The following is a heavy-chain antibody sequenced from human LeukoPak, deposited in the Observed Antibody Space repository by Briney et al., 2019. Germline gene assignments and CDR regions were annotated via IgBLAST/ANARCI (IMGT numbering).Heavy chain of an antibody. V-gene: IGHV1-69*05. Sequence: SVKVSCKASGGTFSSYAISWVRQAPGQGLEWMGGIIPIFGTANYAQKFQGRVTITTDESTSTAYTELSSLRSEDTAVYYCARDRSDYYDSSGIRDAFDIWGQGTMVTVSS. D-gene: IGHD3-22*01. CDR3: ARDRSDYYDSSGIRDAFDI. CDR2: IIPIFGTA. CDR1: GGTFSSYA. J-gene: IGHJ3*02.